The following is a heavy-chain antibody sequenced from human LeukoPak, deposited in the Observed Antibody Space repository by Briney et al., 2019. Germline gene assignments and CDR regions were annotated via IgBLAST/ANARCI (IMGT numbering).Heavy chain of an antibody. CDR2: IKSKTDGGAT. V-gene: IGHV3-15*01. Sequence: GGSLRLSCAASGFTFSNAWMSWVRQAPGKGLEWVGRIKSKTDGGATDYAAPVKGRFTISRDDSKNTLYLQMNSLKTEDTAVYYCTTAQSSGLVGYFDYWGQGTLVTVSS. D-gene: IGHD3-22*01. CDR1: GFTFSNAW. CDR3: TTAQSSGLVGYFDY. J-gene: IGHJ4*02.